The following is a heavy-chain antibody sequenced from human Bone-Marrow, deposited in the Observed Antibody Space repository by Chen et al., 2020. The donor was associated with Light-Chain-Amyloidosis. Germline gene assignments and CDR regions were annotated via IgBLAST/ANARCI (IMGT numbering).Heavy chain of an antibody. CDR1: GFTFSSYS. V-gene: IGHV3-48*01. D-gene: IGHD6-25*01. CDR3: ARDSGEAAADDS. Sequence: DVRLVESGGGLVQPGGSLRLSCAASGFTFSSYSMNWVRQAPGKGLEWMSYIGSNPNIIFYADSVVGRFTIYRDNAKFSLYLPMLSLRAEDTAVYYCARDSGEAAADDSWGQGTLVTVSS. J-gene: IGHJ4*02. CDR2: IGSNPNII.